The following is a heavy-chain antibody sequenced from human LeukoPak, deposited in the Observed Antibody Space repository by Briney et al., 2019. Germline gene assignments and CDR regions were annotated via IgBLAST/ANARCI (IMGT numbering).Heavy chain of an antibody. V-gene: IGHV4-39*01. D-gene: IGHD1-26*01. CDR3: ARAIRGSYYEILRADAFDI. CDR1: GGSISSSSYY. J-gene: IGHJ3*02. Sequence: NPSETLSLTCTVSGGSISSSSYYWGWIRQPPGKGLEWIGSIYYSGSTYYNPSLKSRVTISVDTSKNQFSLKLSSVTAADTAVYYCARAIRGSYYEILRADAFDIWGQGTMVTVSS. CDR2: IYYSGST.